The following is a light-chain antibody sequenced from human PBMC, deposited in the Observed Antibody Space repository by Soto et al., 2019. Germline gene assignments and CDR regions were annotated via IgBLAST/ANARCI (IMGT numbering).Light chain of an antibody. CDR3: ETWDSNIRV. CDR1: SGHSTYI. Sequence: QPVLTQSSSASASLGSSVKLTCTLSSGHSTYIIAWHQQQPGKAPRYLMKVAGGGTHNKGSGVPDRFSGSSSGADRYLTISNLQSEDEADYYCETWDSNIRVFGGGTQLTVL. CDR2: VAGGGTH. J-gene: IGLJ3*02. V-gene: IGLV4-60*03.